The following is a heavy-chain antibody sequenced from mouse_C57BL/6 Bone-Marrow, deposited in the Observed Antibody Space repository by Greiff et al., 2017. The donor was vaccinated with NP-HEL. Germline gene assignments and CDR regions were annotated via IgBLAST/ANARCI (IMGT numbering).Heavy chain of an antibody. V-gene: IGHV14-4*01. J-gene: IGHJ3*01. CDR2: IDPENGDT. D-gene: IGHD2-1*01. Sequence: EVQGVESGAELVRPGASVKLSCTASGFNIKDDYMHWVKQRPEQGLEWIGWIDPENGDTEYASKFQGKATITADTSSNTAYLQLSSLTSEVTAVYYCTRGYGNYAWFAYWGQGTLVTVSA. CDR1: GFNIKDDY. CDR3: TRGYGNYAWFAY.